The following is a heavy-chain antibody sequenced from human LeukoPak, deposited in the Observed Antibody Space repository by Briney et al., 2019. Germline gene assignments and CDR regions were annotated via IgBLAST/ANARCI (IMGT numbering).Heavy chain of an antibody. Sequence: TLSLTFPVSGGSISSGGYYWSWIRPHPGKGLEGIGYIYYSGSTYYNPSLKSRVTISVDTSKNQFSLKLSSVTAADTAVYYCAREWYCDFWSGYSVNWFDPWGQGTLVTVSS. D-gene: IGHD3-3*01. V-gene: IGHV4-31*03. CDR2: IYYSGST. CDR1: GGSISSGGYY. J-gene: IGHJ5*02. CDR3: AREWYCDFWSGYSVNWFDP.